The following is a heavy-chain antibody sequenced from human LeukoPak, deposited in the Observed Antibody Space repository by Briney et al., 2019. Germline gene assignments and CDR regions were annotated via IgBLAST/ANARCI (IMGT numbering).Heavy chain of an antibody. V-gene: IGHV3-7*03. Sequence: GGSLRLSCAASGFTFSSYSMNWVRQAPGKGLEWVANIKHDGSVQYCVDSVKGRFTISRDNSKSTLHLQMNSLRAEDTAVYYCAKDREGALFYMDVWGKGTTVTISS. CDR3: AKDREGALFYMDV. CDR2: IKHDGSVQ. CDR1: GFTFSSYS. J-gene: IGHJ6*03.